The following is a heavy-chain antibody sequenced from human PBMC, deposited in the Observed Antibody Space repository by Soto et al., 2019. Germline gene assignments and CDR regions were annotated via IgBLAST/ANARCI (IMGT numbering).Heavy chain of an antibody. V-gene: IGHV3-9*01. CDR1: RMNFDDFA. CDR3: AKGRYDYWSPYFFDS. D-gene: IGHD3-3*01. J-gene: IGHJ4*02. Sequence: PGRWMRLSGVGGRMNFDDFAMHWVRQAPGKGLEWVSGITWNSRVLAYADSVKGRFTISRDNARNSLYLQMDSLRDEDTALYYCAKGRYDYWSPYFFDSWGQGTMVTVS. CDR2: ITWNSRVL.